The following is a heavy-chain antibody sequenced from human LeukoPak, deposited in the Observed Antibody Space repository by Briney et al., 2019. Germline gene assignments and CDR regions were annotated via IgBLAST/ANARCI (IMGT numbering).Heavy chain of an antibody. J-gene: IGHJ4*02. V-gene: IGHV4-31*11. CDR3: ARWEPYSGYDYLDY. CDR2: IYYSGST. Sequence: EASETLSLTCAVYGGSFSGYYWSWIRQHPGKGLEWIGYIYYSGSTYYNPSLKSRVTISVDTSKNQFSLKLNSVTAADTAVYYCARWEPYSGYDYLDYWGQGTLVTVSS. D-gene: IGHD5-12*01. CDR1: GGSFSGYY.